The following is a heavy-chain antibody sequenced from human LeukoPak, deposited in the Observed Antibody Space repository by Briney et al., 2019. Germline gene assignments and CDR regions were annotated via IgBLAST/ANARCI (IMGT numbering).Heavy chain of an antibody. V-gene: IGHV3-49*04. CDR1: GFTFGDYA. D-gene: IGHD3-22*01. J-gene: IGHJ4*02. Sequence: QPGRSLRLSCTASGFTFGDYAMSWVRQAPGKGLEWVGFIRSKAYGGTTEYAASVKGRFTISRDDSKSIAYLQMNSLKTEDTAVYYCWVCYYDSSGYCDYWGQGTLVTVS. CDR2: IRSKAYGGTT. CDR3: WVCYYDSSGYCDY.